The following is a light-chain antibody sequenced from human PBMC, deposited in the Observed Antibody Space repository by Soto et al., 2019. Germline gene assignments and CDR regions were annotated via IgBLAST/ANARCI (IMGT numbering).Light chain of an antibody. CDR1: QSISSY. Sequence: DIQMTQSPSSLSASVGDRVTITCRASQSISSYLNWYQQKPGKAPKLLIYAASSLQSGVPSRFSGSGSGTDFTLTISSLQPEDFATYYCQQSYRTPPWTLGQGTKVEIK. V-gene: IGKV1-39*01. J-gene: IGKJ1*01. CDR2: AAS. CDR3: QQSYRTPPWT.